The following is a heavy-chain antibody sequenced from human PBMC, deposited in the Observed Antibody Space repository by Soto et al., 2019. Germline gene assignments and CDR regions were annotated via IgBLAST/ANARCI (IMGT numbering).Heavy chain of an antibody. CDR3: ARPKGSYSSGYYDFDF. J-gene: IGHJ4*02. Sequence: VETASKASWYTYTTYDLYWARQAPRQRLEWMGAIILLLGTADYAQKFQGRVTITADESTSTASMELSSLRSEDTAVYYCARPKGSYSSGYYDFDFWGQGTLVTVSS. CDR1: WYTYTTYD. D-gene: IGHD6-19*01. V-gene: IGHV1-69*01. CDR2: IILLLGTA.